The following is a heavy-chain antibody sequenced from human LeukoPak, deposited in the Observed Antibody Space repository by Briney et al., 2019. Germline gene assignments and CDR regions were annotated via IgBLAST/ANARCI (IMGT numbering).Heavy chain of an antibody. D-gene: IGHD5-24*01. V-gene: IGHV3-30-3*01. CDR1: GFTFSSYA. CDR3: AKDRSQEAIYKGALDV. J-gene: IGHJ6*02. CDR2: VSYDGSNK. Sequence: GRSLRLSCAASGFTFSSYAMHWVRQAPGKGLEWVAVVSYDGSNKYYADSVKGRFSISRDNSKNTVDLQMNTLRTEDTAMYYCAKDRSQEAIYKGALDVWGQGTTVTVS.